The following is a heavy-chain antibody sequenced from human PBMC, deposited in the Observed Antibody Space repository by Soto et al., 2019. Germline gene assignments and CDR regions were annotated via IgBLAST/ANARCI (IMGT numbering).Heavy chain of an antibody. J-gene: IGHJ4*02. Sequence: GASVKVSCKASGYTFTSYGISWVRQAPGQGLEWMGWIIPILGIANYAQKFQGRVTITADKSTSTAYMELSSLRSEDTAVYYCARYDGGYAYYFDYWGQGTLVTVSS. D-gene: IGHD5-12*01. V-gene: IGHV1-69*10. CDR3: ARYDGGYAYYFDY. CDR1: GYTFTSYG. CDR2: IIPILGIA.